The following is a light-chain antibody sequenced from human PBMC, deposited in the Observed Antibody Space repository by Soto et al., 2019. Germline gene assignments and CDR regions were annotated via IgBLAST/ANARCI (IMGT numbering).Light chain of an antibody. Sequence: QSALTQPASVSGSPGQSITISCTGTSSDISAYDYVSWYQQHPGKAPKLMIYKVTSRPSGVSIRFSGSKSGRAASLTISGLQAEDEADYYCSSYSGISHWVFGGGTKVTVL. CDR2: KVT. CDR3: SSYSGISHWV. J-gene: IGLJ3*02. CDR1: SSDISAYDY. V-gene: IGLV2-14*01.